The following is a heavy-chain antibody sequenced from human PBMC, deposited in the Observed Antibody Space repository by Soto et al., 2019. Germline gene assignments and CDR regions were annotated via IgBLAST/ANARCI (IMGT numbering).Heavy chain of an antibody. J-gene: IGHJ6*02. Sequence: QVQLVESGGGVVQPGRSLRLSCAGFSFRTSNVHWVRQAPGKGLEWVAVVSSDGNNKYYADSVKGRFTISRDNSKNTVYLQMNSLRGEDTTCYYCARAGSTTCQAHACYDFGMDVWGLGTTVTVSS. CDR3: ARAGSTTCQAHACYDFGMDV. CDR1: FSFRTSN. CDR2: VSSDGNNK. D-gene: IGHD2-2*01. V-gene: IGHV3-30-3*01.